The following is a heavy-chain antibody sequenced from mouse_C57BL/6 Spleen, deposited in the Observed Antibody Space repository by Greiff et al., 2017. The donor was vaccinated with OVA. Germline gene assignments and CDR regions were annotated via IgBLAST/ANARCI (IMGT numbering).Heavy chain of an antibody. CDR3: ARKGDYSNYYAMDY. Sequence: EVQLQQSGPELVKPGASVKISCKASGYSFTDYNMNWVKQSNGKSLEWIGVINPNYGTTSYNQKFKGKATLTVDQSSSTAYMQLNSLTSEDSAVYYWARKGDYSNYYAMDYWGQGTSVTVSS. D-gene: IGHD2-5*01. CDR1: GYSFTDYN. J-gene: IGHJ4*01. CDR2: INPNYGTT. V-gene: IGHV1-39*01.